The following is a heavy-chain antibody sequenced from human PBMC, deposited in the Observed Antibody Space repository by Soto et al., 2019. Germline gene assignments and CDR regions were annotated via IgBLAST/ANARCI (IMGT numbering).Heavy chain of an antibody. D-gene: IGHD2-2*01. CDR3: AGTDIVVVPAKNWFDP. V-gene: IGHV3-21*01. CDR1: GFTFSSYA. J-gene: IGHJ5*02. Sequence: GGSLRLSCAASGFTFSSYAMSWVRQAPGKGLEWVSSISSSSSYIYYADSVKGRFTISRDNAKNSLYLQMNSLRAEDTAVYYCAGTDIVVVPAKNWFDPWGQGTLVTVSS. CDR2: ISSSSSYI.